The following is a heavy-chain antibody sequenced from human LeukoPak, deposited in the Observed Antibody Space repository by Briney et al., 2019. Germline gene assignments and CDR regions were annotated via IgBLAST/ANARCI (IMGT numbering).Heavy chain of an antibody. CDR2: INPSGGST. CDR3: ARDLGGTYSDY. Sequence: ASVKVSCKASGYTFTSYYMHWVRQAPGQGLEWMGIINPSGGSTSYAQKFQGRVTMTRDTSTSTVYMELSSLKSEDTAVYYCARDLGGTYSDYWGQGTLVTVSS. J-gene: IGHJ4*02. D-gene: IGHD1-26*01. CDR1: GYTFTSYY. V-gene: IGHV1-46*01.